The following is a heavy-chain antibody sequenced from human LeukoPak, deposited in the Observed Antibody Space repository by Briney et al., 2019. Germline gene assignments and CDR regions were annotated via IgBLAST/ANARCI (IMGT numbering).Heavy chain of an antibody. CDR3: ARDKKTSYYDSSGYYYPDAFDI. CDR2: IYTSGST. V-gene: IGHV4-4*07. J-gene: IGHJ3*02. CDR1: GGSISSYS. Sequence: SETLSLTCTVSGGSISSYSWNWIRQPAGKGLEGIGRIYTSGSTKYSPSLKSRVTMSVDTSKNQYSLKLSSVTAADTDVYYCARDKKTSYYDSSGYYYPDAFDIWGQGTTVTVSS. D-gene: IGHD3-22*01.